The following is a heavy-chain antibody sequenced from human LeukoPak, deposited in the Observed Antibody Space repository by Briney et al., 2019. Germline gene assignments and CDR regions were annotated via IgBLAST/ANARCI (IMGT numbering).Heavy chain of an antibody. Sequence: GGSLRLSCAASGFTFSSYWMSWVRQAPGKGLEWVSAISGSGGSTYYADSVKGRFTISRDNSKNTLYLQMNSLRAEDTAVYYCAKDQHFQYSSGFFDYWGQGTLVTVSS. CDR1: GFTFSSYW. J-gene: IGHJ4*02. D-gene: IGHD6-19*01. CDR2: ISGSGGST. CDR3: AKDQHFQYSSGFFDY. V-gene: IGHV3-23*01.